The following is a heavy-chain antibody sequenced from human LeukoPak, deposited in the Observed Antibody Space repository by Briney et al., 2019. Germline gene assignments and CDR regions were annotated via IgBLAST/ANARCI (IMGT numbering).Heavy chain of an antibody. D-gene: IGHD2-2*01. CDR2: INHSGST. J-gene: IGHJ4*02. V-gene: IGHV4-34*01. Sequence: SETLSLTCAVYGGSFSGYYWSWIRQPPGKGLEWIGEINHSGSTNYNPSLKSRVTISVDTSKKQFALHLRSVTAADTAVFYCARQAAYCSSSGCYEFHSWGQGALVSVSS. CDR3: ARQAAYCSSSGCYEFHS. CDR1: GGSFSGYY.